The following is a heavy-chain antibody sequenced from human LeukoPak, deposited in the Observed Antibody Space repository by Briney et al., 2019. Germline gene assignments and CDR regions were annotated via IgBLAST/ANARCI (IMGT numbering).Heavy chain of an antibody. Sequence: GGSLRLSCATSGFTFSTYAMSWVRQAPGKGLEWVSAISGGTDSTYYTDSVKGRFTISRDTAKNTLYLQMNSLRAEDTAVYYCVQQYSSIWSVGDSRGQGTLVTVSS. CDR3: VQQYSSIWSVGDS. CDR1: GFTFSTYA. D-gene: IGHD6-13*01. J-gene: IGHJ4*02. CDR2: ISGGTDST. V-gene: IGHV3-23*01.